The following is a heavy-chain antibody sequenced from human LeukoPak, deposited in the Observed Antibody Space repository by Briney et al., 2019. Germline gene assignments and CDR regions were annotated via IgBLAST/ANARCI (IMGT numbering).Heavy chain of an antibody. CDR2: INPNSGGA. J-gene: IGHJ4*02. D-gene: IGHD2-2*02. V-gene: IGHV1-2*02. CDR1: GYTFTGYY. CDR3: ARDAQDCSSTSCYTAWGY. Sequence: ASVKVSCKASGYTFTGYYMHWVRQAPGQGLEWMGWINPNSGGANYAQKFQGRVTMTRDTSISTAYMELSRLRSDDTAVYYCARDAQDCSSTSCYTAWGYWGQGTLVTVSS.